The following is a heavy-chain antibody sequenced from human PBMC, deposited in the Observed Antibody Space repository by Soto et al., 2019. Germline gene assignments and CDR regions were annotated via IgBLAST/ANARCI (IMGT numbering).Heavy chain of an antibody. CDR2: MNPNSGNT. Sequence: QVQLVQSGAEVKKPGASVKVSCKASGYTFTSYDINWVRQATGQGLEWMGWMNPNSGNTGYAQKFQGRVTMTRNTSISTAYMELSSLRSEDTAVYYCARGLWFGELFYPHPFDYWGQGTLVTVSS. CDR3: ARGLWFGELFYPHPFDY. CDR1: GYTFTSYD. V-gene: IGHV1-8*01. J-gene: IGHJ4*02. D-gene: IGHD3-10*01.